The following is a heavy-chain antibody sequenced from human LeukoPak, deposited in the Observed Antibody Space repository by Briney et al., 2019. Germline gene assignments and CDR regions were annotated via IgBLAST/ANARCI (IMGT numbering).Heavy chain of an antibody. CDR1: GGSLTIGHYY. J-gene: IGHJ4*02. D-gene: IGHD5-24*01. V-gene: IGHV4-31*03. CDR3: ARGQDAFKTGY. Sequence: PSQTLSLTCTVSGGSLTIGHYYWTWIRQHPGKGLEWIGYIHPSGITDYNPSLQSRVTMSLDTCQNQFSLKLTSATAADTAIYYCARGQDAFKTGYWGQGTLVTVSS. CDR2: IHPSGIT.